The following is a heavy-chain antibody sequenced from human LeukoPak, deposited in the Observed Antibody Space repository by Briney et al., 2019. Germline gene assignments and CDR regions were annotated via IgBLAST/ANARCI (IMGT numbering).Heavy chain of an antibody. J-gene: IGHJ4*02. CDR2: IHYSGST. CDR3: ARDGVAGGFDY. Sequence: SETLSRTCTVSGGSIGSYYWNWIRQAPGKGLEWIGYIHYSGSTNPNSSLKSRVTISVDTSKNQYFLKLSSVTAADTAVYYCARDGVAGGFDYWGQGTLVTVSS. V-gene: IGHV4-59*01. D-gene: IGHD6-19*01. CDR1: GGSIGSYY.